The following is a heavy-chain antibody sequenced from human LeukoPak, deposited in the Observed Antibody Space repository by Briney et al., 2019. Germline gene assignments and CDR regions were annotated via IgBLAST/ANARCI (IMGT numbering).Heavy chain of an antibody. Sequence: SETLSLTCTVSGGSISSLTCYWGWFRQPPGKGLEWVASVYYSGTTYYSPSLKSRVAISVNRSNNQSSLRLNSVTAADTAVYFCAGYSAGWSSGGGYWGQGTLVTVSS. V-gene: IGHV4-39*01. J-gene: IGHJ4*02. CDR1: GGSISSLTCY. CDR2: VYYSGTT. D-gene: IGHD6-19*01. CDR3: AGYSAGWSSGGGY.